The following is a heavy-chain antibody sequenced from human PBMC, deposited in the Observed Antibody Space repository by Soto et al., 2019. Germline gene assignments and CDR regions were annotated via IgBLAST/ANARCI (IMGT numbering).Heavy chain of an antibody. V-gene: IGHV4-31*03. Sequence: QVQLQESGPGLVKPSQTLSLTCTVSGGSISSGGYYWSWIRQHPGKGLEWIGYIYYSGSTYYNPSLKSRVTISGXXSXNXXSRKLSSVTAADTAVYYCARVDCISTRRYYRYFQHWGQGTLVTVSS. CDR2: IYYSGST. CDR3: ARVDCISTRRYYRYFQH. D-gene: IGHD2-2*01. CDR1: GGSISSGGYY. J-gene: IGHJ1*01.